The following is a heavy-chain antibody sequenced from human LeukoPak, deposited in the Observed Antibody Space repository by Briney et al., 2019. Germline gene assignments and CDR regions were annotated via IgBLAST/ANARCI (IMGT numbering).Heavy chain of an antibody. Sequence: GESLKISCKGSGYSFTNYWVGWVRQMPGKGLEWMGIIYPDDSDTRYSPSFQGQVTISADKSISTAYLQWSSLKASDTAMYYCARLIMITAGTDWFDPWGQGTLVTVSS. D-gene: IGHD6-13*01. CDR1: GYSFTNYW. CDR2: IYPDDSDT. CDR3: ARLIMITAGTDWFDP. J-gene: IGHJ5*02. V-gene: IGHV5-51*01.